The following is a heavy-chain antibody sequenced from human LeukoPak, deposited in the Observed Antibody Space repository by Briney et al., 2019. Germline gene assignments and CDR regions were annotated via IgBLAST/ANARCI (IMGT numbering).Heavy chain of an antibody. CDR3: AKPAISSRGWYYGY. CDR2: INDSGGST. J-gene: IGHJ4*02. Sequence: PGGSLRLSCAASGFTFSNYAMSWVRQAPGKGLEWVSAINDSGGSTYYADSVKGRFTISRDNSKNTLYLQMNSLRAEDTAVYYCAKPAISSRGWYYGYWGQGTLVTVSS. CDR1: GFTFSNYA. V-gene: IGHV3-23*01. D-gene: IGHD6-19*01.